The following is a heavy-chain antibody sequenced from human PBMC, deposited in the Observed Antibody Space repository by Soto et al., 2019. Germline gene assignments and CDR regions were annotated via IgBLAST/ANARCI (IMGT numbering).Heavy chain of an antibody. CDR1: GFTFSDYC. Sequence: EVQLVESGGGVVQPGESLRLSCAASGFTFSDYCMTWVRQAPGKGLEWVANIKKDESKKYYLDSVRGRFTISRDNARNSLYMHMDSLRDEDTALYYCASDVSPGRGPDYRDAFDLWGQWTVFTVSS. D-gene: IGHD4-17*01. CDR2: IKKDESKK. J-gene: IGHJ3*01. CDR3: ASDVSPGRGPDYRDAFDL. V-gene: IGHV3-7*05.